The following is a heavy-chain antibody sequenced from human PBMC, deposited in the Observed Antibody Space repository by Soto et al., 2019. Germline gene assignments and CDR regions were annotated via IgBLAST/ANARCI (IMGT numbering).Heavy chain of an antibody. CDR3: ARISGYSYGLPPYFDY. Sequence: QVQLQESGPGLVKPSETLSLTCTVSGCSVSSGSYYWSWIRQPPGKGLECIGYIYYSGSTNYNPATKSRVTIAVDTSKNQFSLKLSSVTAADTAVYYCARISGYSYGLPPYFDYWGQGTLVTVSS. CDR1: GCSVSSGSYY. J-gene: IGHJ4*02. V-gene: IGHV4-61*01. CDR2: IYYSGST. D-gene: IGHD5-18*01.